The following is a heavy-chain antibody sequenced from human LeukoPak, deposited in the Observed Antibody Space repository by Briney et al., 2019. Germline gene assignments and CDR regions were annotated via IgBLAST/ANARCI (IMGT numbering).Heavy chain of an antibody. CDR2: ISSSSSYI. CDR3: ATGRLYAFDI. J-gene: IGHJ3*02. D-gene: IGHD1-14*01. CDR1: GFTFSDFT. Sequence: GSLRLSCAASGFTFSDFTMNWVRQAPGKGLEWVSSISSSSSYIYYADSVKGRFTISRDNAKNSLYLQMNSLRAEDTAVYYCATGRLYAFDIWGQGTMVTVSS. V-gene: IGHV3-21*01.